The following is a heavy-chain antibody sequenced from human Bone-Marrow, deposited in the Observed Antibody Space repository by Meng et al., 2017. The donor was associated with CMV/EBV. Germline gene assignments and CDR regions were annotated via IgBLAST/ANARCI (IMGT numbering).Heavy chain of an antibody. Sequence: SETLSLTCAVYGGSFSGYYWSWIRQPPGKGLEWIGEINHSGSTNYNPSLKSRVTISVDTSKNQFSLKLSSVTAADTAVYYCARDGTGTTYWDYGMDVWGQGTTVTVS. V-gene: IGHV4-34*01. CDR3: ARDGTGTTYWDYGMDV. CDR1: GGSFSGYY. J-gene: IGHJ6*02. D-gene: IGHD1-7*01. CDR2: INHSGST.